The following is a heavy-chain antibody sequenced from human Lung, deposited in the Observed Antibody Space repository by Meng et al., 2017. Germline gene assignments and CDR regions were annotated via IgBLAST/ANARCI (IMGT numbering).Heavy chain of an antibody. CDR1: GFTFGILA. Sequence: EVQLLDSGAGLVQPGWPPRRSWAASGFTFGILAVSWVRQAPGEGLEWVSAISGSGGSTYYADSVRGRFTISRGNSKKTLYLQMNSLRAEDTALYYCAKDQWQNLVRWFDPWGRGTLVTVSS. CDR3: AKDQWQNLVRWFDP. J-gene: IGHJ5*02. V-gene: IGHV3-23*01. D-gene: IGHD6-13*01. CDR2: ISGSGGST.